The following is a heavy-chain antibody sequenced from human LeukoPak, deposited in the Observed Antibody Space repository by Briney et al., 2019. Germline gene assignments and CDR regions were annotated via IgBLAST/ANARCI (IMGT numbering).Heavy chain of an antibody. CDR3: ARHADGVTIYDC. CDR1: GGSISSSSYY. CDR2: IYYSGST. V-gene: IGHV4-39*01. J-gene: IGHJ4*02. D-gene: IGHD4-17*01. Sequence: SETLSLTCTVSGGSISSSSYYWGWIRQPPGKGLEWIGSIYYSGSTYYNPSLKSRVTISVDTSKNQFSLKLSSVAAADTAVYYCARHADGVTIYDCWGQGTLVTVSS.